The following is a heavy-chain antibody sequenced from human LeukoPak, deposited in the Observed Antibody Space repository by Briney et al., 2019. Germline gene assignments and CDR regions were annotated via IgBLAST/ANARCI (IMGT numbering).Heavy chain of an antibody. CDR1: GFTFSDYY. V-gene: IGHV3-11*01. J-gene: IGHJ4*02. D-gene: IGHD2-2*01. CDR2: ISSSGSTI. Sequence: GGSLRLSCAASGFTFSDYYMSWIRQAPGKGLEWVSYISSSGSTIYYADSVKGRFTISRDNAKNSLYLQMNSLRAADTAVYYCARHYCSSTSCYYFDYWGQGTLVTVSS. CDR3: ARHYCSSTSCYYFDY.